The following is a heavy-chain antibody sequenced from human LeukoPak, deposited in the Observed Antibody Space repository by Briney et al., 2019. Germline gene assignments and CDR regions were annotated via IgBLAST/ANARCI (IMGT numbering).Heavy chain of an antibody. CDR2: INHSGST. Sequence: SETLSLTCAVYGGSFSGYYWSWIRQHPGKGLECIGEINHSGSTNYNPSLKSRVTISVDTSKNQFSLKLSSVTAADTAVYYCARTASSWYAPLDWIDPWGQGTLVTVSS. CDR1: GGSFSGYY. V-gene: IGHV4-34*01. D-gene: IGHD6-13*01. CDR3: ARTASSWYAPLDWIDP. J-gene: IGHJ5*02.